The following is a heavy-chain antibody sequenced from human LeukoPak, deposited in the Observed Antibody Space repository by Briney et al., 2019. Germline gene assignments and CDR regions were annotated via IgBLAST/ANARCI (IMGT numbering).Heavy chain of an antibody. CDR1: GGSISSYY. V-gene: IGHV4-39*01. CDR3: ARQAASYSSRRYYYYYMDV. CDR2: IYYSGST. J-gene: IGHJ6*03. D-gene: IGHD6-13*01. Sequence: PSETLSLTCTVSGGSISSYYWSWIRQPPGKGLEWIGSIYYSGSTYYNPSLKSRVTISVDTSKNQFSLKLSSVTAADTAVYYCARQAASYSSRRYYYYYMDVWGKGTTVTVSS.